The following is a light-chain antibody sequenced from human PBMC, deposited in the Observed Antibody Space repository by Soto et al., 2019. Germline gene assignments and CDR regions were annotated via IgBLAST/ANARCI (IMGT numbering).Light chain of an antibody. CDR1: QSVSSD. Sequence: EIVLTQSPVTLSLSPGERATLSCRASQSVSSDLAWYQHKPGQAPRLLIFDASNRATGIPARFSGSGSGTDFTLTISILEPEDFAVYYCQQRNNWITFGHGKRLAIK. CDR2: DAS. CDR3: QQRNNWIT. V-gene: IGKV3-11*01. J-gene: IGKJ5*01.